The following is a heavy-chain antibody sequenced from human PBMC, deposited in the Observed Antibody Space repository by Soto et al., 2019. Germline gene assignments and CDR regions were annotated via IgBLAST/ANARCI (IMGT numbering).Heavy chain of an antibody. CDR3: ARYSYGDARSLYYYYGMDV. Sequence: SETLSLTCTVSGGSISSSSYYWGWIRQPPGKGLEWIGSIYYSGSTYYNPSLKSRVTISVDTSKNQFSLKLSSVTAADTAVYYCARYSYGDARSLYYYYGMDVWGQGTTVTVSS. J-gene: IGHJ6*02. V-gene: IGHV4-39*07. CDR1: GGSISSSSYY. CDR2: IYYSGST. D-gene: IGHD4-17*01.